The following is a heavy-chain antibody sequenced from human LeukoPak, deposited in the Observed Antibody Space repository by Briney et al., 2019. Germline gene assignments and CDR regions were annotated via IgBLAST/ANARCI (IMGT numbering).Heavy chain of an antibody. Sequence: GSLRLSCAASGFTFSSYWMSWVRQPPGKGLEWIGEINHSGSTNYNPSLKSRVTISVDTSKNQFSLKLSSVTAADTAVYYCARRPPYDYVWGSYRFRGGSGFDYWGQGTLVTVSS. CDR2: INHSGST. V-gene: IGHV4-34*01. J-gene: IGHJ4*02. CDR3: ARRPPYDYVWGSYRFRGGSGFDY. CDR1: GFTFSSYW. D-gene: IGHD3-16*02.